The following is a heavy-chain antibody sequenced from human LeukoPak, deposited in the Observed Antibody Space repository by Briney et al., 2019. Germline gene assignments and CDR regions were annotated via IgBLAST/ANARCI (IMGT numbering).Heavy chain of an antibody. D-gene: IGHD5-18*01. V-gene: IGHV1-18*01. J-gene: IGHJ4*02. Sequence: ASVKVSCKASGYTFTSYGISWVRQAPGQGLEWMGWISAYNGNTNYAQKLQGRVTMTTDTSTSTAYMELRSLRAEDTALYYCAKDRVGYSYGPLSYWGQGTLVTVSS. CDR3: AKDRVGYSYGPLSY. CDR1: GYTFTSYG. CDR2: ISAYNGNT.